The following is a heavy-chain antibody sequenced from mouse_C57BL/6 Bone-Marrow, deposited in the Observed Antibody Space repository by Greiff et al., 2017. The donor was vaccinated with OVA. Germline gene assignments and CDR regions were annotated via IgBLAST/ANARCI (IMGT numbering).Heavy chain of an antibody. CDR2: IYPGDGDT. D-gene: IGHD3-1*01. CDR3: ARSGRLNWYFDV. J-gene: IGHJ1*03. Sequence: QVHVKQSGAELVKPGASVKISCKASGYAFSSYWMNWVKQRPGKGLEWIGQIYPGDGDTNYNGKFKGKATLTADKSSSTAYMQLSSLTSEDSAVYFCARSGRLNWYFDVWGTGTTVTVSS. CDR1: GYAFSSYW. V-gene: IGHV1-80*01.